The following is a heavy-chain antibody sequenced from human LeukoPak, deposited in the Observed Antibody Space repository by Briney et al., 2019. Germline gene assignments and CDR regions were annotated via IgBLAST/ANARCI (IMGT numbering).Heavy chain of an antibody. CDR1: GFTFDDYG. V-gene: IGHV3-20*04. CDR2: INWNGGSI. Sequence: PGGSLRLSCAASGFTFDDYGMSWVRQAPGKGLEWGSTINWNGGSIGYADSVKGRITISRDNAKNSLYLQMNSLRVEDTALYYCARDSTQPGPVVVAAAYAGFDYWGQGTLVTVSS. D-gene: IGHD2-15*01. CDR3: ARDSTQPGPVVVAAAYAGFDY. J-gene: IGHJ4*02.